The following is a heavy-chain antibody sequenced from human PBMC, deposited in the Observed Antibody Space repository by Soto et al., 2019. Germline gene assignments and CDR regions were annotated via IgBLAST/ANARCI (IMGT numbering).Heavy chain of an antibody. CDR3: ARAVRVATIRSYWYFDL. Sequence: SETLSLTCAVYGGSFSGYYWSWIRQPPGKGLEWIGEINHSGSTNYNPSLKSRVTISVDTSKNQFSLKLSSVTAADTAVYYCARAVRVATIRSYWYFDLWGRGTLVTVSS. CDR2: INHSGST. D-gene: IGHD5-12*01. V-gene: IGHV4-34*01. J-gene: IGHJ2*01. CDR1: GGSFSGYY.